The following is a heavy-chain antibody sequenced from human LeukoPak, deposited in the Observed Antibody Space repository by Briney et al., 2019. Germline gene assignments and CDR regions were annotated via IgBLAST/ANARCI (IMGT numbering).Heavy chain of an antibody. CDR1: GFTFSSYA. D-gene: IGHD6-13*01. J-gene: IGHJ3*02. V-gene: IGHV3-21*01. CDR3: ARVGHISSWNYGAFDI. Sequence: GGSLRLSCVASGFTFSSYAMNWVRQAPGKGLEWVSSISSSTSYIYYADSVKGRFTISRDNAKNSLYLLMNSLRAEDTAVYYCARVGHISSWNYGAFDIWGQGTMVTVSS. CDR2: ISSSTSYI.